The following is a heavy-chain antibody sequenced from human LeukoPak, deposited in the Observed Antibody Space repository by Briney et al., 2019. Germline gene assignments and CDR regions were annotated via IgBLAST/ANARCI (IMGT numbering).Heavy chain of an antibody. V-gene: IGHV3-21*06. CDR3: MGGRGWLPEN. D-gene: IGHD3-22*01. Sequence: GGSLRLSCAASGFAFSSYNMNWVRQAPGKGLEWVASISSSSNYIYYVDSVKGRFTISRDNVKNSLYLQMNSLRIEDAAVYYCMGGRGWLPENWGQGTLVTVSS. CDR2: ISSSSNYI. CDR1: GFAFSSYN. J-gene: IGHJ4*02.